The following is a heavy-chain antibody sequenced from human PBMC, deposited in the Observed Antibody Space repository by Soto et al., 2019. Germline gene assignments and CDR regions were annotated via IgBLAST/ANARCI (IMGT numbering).Heavy chain of an antibody. CDR3: ARLWVTRGVSADF. Sequence: SLRLSCAASGFTFSSYAMSWVRQAPGKGLEWVSAISGSGGSTYYADSVKGRFTISRDNSKNTLYREVNSLRAEDTAVYYCARLWVTRGVSADFWGQGTLVTVSS. V-gene: IGHV3-23*01. CDR1: GFTFSSYA. D-gene: IGHD3-10*01. CDR2: ISGSGGST. J-gene: IGHJ4*02.